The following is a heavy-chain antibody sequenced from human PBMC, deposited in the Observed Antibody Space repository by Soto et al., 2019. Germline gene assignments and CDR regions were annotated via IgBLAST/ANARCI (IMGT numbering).Heavy chain of an antibody. Sequence: EVQLLESGGGLVQPGGSLRLSCAASGLTFSSFVMSWVRQAPGKGPEWVSAIVSSGATTYYADSVKGRFTISRDNSKNTLYLQMNSLRVEDTAVYYCAKLHVGSADYWGQGALVTVSS. CDR2: IVSSGATT. D-gene: IGHD1-26*01. V-gene: IGHV3-23*01. J-gene: IGHJ4*02. CDR1: GLTFSSFV. CDR3: AKLHVGSADY.